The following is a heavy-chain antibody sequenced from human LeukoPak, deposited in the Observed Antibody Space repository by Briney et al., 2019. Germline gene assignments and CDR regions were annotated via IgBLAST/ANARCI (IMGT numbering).Heavy chain of an antibody. V-gene: IGHV1-2*02. CDR2: INPKSGGT. CDR1: GYTFTGYY. CDR3: ARVPNSMLVVDITGGPGGPFDY. J-gene: IGHJ4*02. D-gene: IGHD3-22*01. Sequence: ASVKVFCKASGYTFTGYYLHWVRQAPGQGLEWMGWINPKSGGTNYAQKFQGRVTVTRDTSIDTAYMELSRLRSDDTAVYYCARVPNSMLVVDITGGPGGPFDYWGQGTLVTVSS.